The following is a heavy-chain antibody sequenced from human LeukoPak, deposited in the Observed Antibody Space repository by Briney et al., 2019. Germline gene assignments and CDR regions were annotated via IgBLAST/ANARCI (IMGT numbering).Heavy chain of an antibody. V-gene: IGHV3-23*01. D-gene: IGHD6-19*01. Sequence: GGSLRLSCAASGFTFDSYAMTWVRQAPGKGLEWVSTVTASVAGTYFADSVKGRFTISRDNSKNTLYLQMNSLRAEDTAVYYCANNGGVAVAGSFDNWGQGTLVTASS. J-gene: IGHJ4*02. CDR1: GFTFDSYA. CDR2: VTASVAGT. CDR3: ANNGGVAVAGSFDN.